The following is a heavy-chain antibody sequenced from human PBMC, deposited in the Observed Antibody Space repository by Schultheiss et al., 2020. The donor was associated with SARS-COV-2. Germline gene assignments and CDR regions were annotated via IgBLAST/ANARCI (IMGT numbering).Heavy chain of an antibody. D-gene: IGHD1-26*01. J-gene: IGHJ4*02. V-gene: IGHV3-33*01. CDR3: TRDIDSHYFDY. Sequence: GGPLRLSCAASGFTFSNYGMHWVRQAPGKGLEWVAVIWYDGSNKYYADSVKGRFTISRDNSKNTLYLQMNSLRAEDTAVYYCTRDIDSHYFDYWGQGTLVTVSS. CDR1: GFTFSNYG. CDR2: IWYDGSNK.